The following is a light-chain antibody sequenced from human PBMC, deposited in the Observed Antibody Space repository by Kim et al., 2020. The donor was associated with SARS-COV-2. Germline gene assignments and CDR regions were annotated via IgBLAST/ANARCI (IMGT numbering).Light chain of an antibody. CDR1: SGHSSYA. CDR3: QTWSTGIRV. CDR2: LNSDGSH. Sequence: QPVLTQSPSASASLGAPVKPTCTLSSGHSSYAIAWHQQQPEKGPRYLMKLNSDGSHSKGDGIPDRFSGSSSGAERYLTISSLQSEDEADYYCQTWSTGIRVFGGGTRLTVL. J-gene: IGLJ3*02. V-gene: IGLV4-69*01.